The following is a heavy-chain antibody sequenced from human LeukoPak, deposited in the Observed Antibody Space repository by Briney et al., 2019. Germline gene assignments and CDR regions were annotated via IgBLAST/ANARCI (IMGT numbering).Heavy chain of an antibody. Sequence: SVKVSCKASGGTFSSYAISWVRQAPGQGLEWMGRIIPILGIANYAQKFQGRVTITADKSTSTAYMELSSLRSEDTAVYYCARGRAAGTSSWFDPWGQGTLVTVSS. CDR2: IIPILGIA. D-gene: IGHD6-13*01. CDR3: ARGRAAGTSSWFDP. V-gene: IGHV1-69*04. CDR1: GGTFSSYA. J-gene: IGHJ5*02.